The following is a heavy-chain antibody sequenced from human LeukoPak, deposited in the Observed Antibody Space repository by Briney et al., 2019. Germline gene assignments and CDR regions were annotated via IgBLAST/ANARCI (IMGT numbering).Heavy chain of an antibody. CDR1: GYTFTGYY. CDR2: INPNSGGT. J-gene: IGHJ4*02. CDR3: ARAYTAMVLNFDY. D-gene: IGHD5-18*01. V-gene: IGHV1-2*06. Sequence: ASVKVSCKASGYTFTGYYMHWVRQAPGQGLEWMGRINPNSGGTNYAQKFQGRVTMTRDTSISTAYMELSRLRSDDTAVYYCARAYTAMVLNFDYWGPGTLVTVSS.